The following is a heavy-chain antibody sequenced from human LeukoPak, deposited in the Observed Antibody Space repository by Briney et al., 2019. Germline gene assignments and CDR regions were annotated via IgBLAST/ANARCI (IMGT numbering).Heavy chain of an antibody. J-gene: IGHJ3*02. CDR2: INPNSGGT. V-gene: IGHV1-2*02. CDR1: GYTFTCYY. CDR3: ASPNYYGSGISDAFDI. Sequence: GASVKVSCKASGYTFTCYYMHGVRQAPGQGLEWMGWINPNSGGTNYAQKFQGRVTMPRDTSISTAYMELTRLRSDDTAVYYCASPNYYGSGISDAFDIWGQGTMVTVSS. D-gene: IGHD3-10*01.